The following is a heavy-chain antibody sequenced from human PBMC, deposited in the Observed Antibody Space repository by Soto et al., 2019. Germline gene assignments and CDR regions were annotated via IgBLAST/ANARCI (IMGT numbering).Heavy chain of an antibody. CDR1: GFTFSSYS. Sequence: VGSLRLSCAASGFTFSSYSMNWVRQAPGKGLEWVSSISSSSSYIYYADSVKGRFTISRDNAKNSLYLQMNSLRAEDTAVYYCARLNYCSSTSCPTSNWFDPWGQGTLVTVSS. J-gene: IGHJ5*02. CDR3: ARLNYCSSTSCPTSNWFDP. V-gene: IGHV3-21*01. CDR2: ISSSSSYI. D-gene: IGHD2-2*01.